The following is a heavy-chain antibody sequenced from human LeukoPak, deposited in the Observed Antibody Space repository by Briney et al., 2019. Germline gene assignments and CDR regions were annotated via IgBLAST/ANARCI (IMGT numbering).Heavy chain of an antibody. Sequence: TLSLTCTVSGGSISSGGYYWSWIRQPPGKGLEWIGYIYHSGSTYYNPSLKSRVTISVDRSKNQFSLKLSSVTAADTAVYYCAREGSITGTKRDYFDYWGQGTLVTVSS. CDR1: GGSISSGGYY. CDR3: AREGSITGTKRDYFDY. J-gene: IGHJ4*02. CDR2: IYHSGST. V-gene: IGHV4-30-2*01. D-gene: IGHD1-20*01.